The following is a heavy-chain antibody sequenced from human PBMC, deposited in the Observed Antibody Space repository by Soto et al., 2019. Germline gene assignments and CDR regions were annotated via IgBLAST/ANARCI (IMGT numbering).Heavy chain of an antibody. Sequence: GEPMKVWYRGSEYTCVSYWGSCMSQMTGKGLEWMGRIDHSDSSTNYSPSFQGQVTISAAKSISSAYLQWSSLKASDTALYYCARPRVPYSGSRGAFDISLQGTMVTVSS. J-gene: IGHJ3*02. D-gene: IGHD2-15*01. CDR2: IDHSDSST. CDR3: ARPRVPYSGSRGAFDI. V-gene: IGHV5-10-1*01. CDR1: EYTCVSYW.